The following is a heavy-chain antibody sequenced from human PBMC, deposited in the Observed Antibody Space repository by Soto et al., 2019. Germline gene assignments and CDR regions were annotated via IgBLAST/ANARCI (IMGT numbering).Heavy chain of an antibody. CDR2: ITSTSSYI. CDR1: GFTFSNYN. V-gene: IGHV3-21*01. CDR3: AKSLWSALDCSGASCYSGFDY. Sequence: GGSLRLSCAASGFTFSNYNMNWVRQAPGKGLEWVSSITSTSSYIFYADSVRGRFTISRVNAKNSLYLQMNSLRAEDTAVYYCAKSLWSALDCSGASCYSGFDYWGQGT. D-gene: IGHD2-15*01. J-gene: IGHJ4*02.